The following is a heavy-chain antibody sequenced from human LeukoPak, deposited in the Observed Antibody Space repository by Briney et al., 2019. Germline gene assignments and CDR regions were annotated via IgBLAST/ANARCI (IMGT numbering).Heavy chain of an antibody. J-gene: IGHJ4*02. V-gene: IGHV1-18*04. CDR3: ARDPLRAYYDILTGTQGNYFDY. D-gene: IGHD3-9*01. CDR2: ISAYNGNT. CDR1: GYTFTSYG. Sequence: ASVKVSCKASGYTFTSYGISWVRQAPGQGLEWMGWISAYNGNTNYAQKLQGRVTMTTDTSTSTAYMELRSLRSDDTAVYYCARDPLRAYYDILTGTQGNYFDYWSQGTLVTVSS.